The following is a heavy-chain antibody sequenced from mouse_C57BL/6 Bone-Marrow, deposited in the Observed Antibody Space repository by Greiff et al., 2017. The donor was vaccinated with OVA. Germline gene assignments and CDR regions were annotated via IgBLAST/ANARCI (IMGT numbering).Heavy chain of an antibody. V-gene: IGHV5-15*01. CDR2: ISNLAYSI. J-gene: IGHJ2*01. CDR3: ARHQLTGRGLDY. Sequence: EVKLVESGGGLVQPGGSLKLSCAASGFTFSDYGMAWVRQAPRKGPEWVAFISNLAYSIYYADTVTGRFTISRENAKNTLYLEMSSLRSEDTAMYYCARHQLTGRGLDYWGQGTTLTVSS. CDR1: GFTFSDYG. D-gene: IGHD4-1*01.